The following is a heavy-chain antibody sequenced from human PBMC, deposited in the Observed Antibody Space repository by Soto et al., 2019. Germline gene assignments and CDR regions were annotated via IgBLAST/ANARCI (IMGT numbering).Heavy chain of an antibody. V-gene: IGHV4-59*01. CDR1: GGSISRYY. CDR2: IYYSGST. CDR3: ASVPGSGSYYGCSDP. J-gene: IGHJ5*02. D-gene: IGHD3-10*01. Sequence: SETLSLTCTVSGGSISRYYWNWIRQPPGKGLEWIGYIYYSGSTNYNPSLKSRVTISVDTSKNQFSLKLSSVTAADTAVYYCASVPGSGSYYGCSDPWGEGPLVTV.